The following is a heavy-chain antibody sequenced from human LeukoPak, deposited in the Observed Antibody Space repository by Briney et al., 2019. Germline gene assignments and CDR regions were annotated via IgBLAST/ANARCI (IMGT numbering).Heavy chain of an antibody. J-gene: IGHJ4*02. CDR3: ASVGGSTLTLFDY. Sequence: GGSLRLSCVPSGVSFRGYDMTWVHQAPGKGREWVSSVTAAGSYTSYADSVKGRFTISRDNAKNSLYLQMNSLRAEDTAVYYCASVGGSTLTLFDYWGQGTLVTVSS. CDR2: VTAAGSYT. CDR1: GVSFRGYD. D-gene: IGHD3-16*01. V-gene: IGHV3-21*01.